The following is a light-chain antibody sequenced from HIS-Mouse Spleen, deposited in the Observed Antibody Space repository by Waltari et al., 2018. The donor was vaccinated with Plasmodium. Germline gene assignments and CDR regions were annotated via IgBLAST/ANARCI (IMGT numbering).Light chain of an antibody. V-gene: IGKV3-15*01. CDR3: QQYNNWSFT. J-gene: IGKJ3*01. Sequence: EIVMTQSPATLSVSPGERATLSCRASQSVSSNLAWYQQKPGQAPRLLIYGASTRATGSPASFSGSGSGKEFTLTISSLQSEDFAVYYCQQYNNWSFTFGPGTKVDIK. CDR1: QSVSSN. CDR2: GAS.